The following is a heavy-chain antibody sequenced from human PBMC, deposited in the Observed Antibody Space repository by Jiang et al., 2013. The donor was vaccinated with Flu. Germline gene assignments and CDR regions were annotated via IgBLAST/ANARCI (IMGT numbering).Heavy chain of an antibody. D-gene: IGHD1-14*01. V-gene: IGHV5-51*01. CDR3: VRPPYCSTTTCHDFAS. CDR2: IYPDDSDT. J-gene: IGHJ4*02. CDR1: GFSFTSYW. Sequence: SCKGFGFSFTSYWIGWVRQRPGKGLEWMAIIYPDDSDTRYSPSFQGQVTISADKANSTAYLQWSSLKASDTAMYYCVRPPYCSTTTCHDFASWGQGTLVTVSS.